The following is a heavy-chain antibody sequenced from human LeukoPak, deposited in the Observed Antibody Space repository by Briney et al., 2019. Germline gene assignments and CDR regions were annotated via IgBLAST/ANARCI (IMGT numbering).Heavy chain of an antibody. J-gene: IGHJ4*02. V-gene: IGHV3-21*01. CDR2: ISSSSSYL. Sequence: GGSLRLSCAASGFTFSSYSMNWVRQAPGKGLEWVSSISSSSSYLYYADSVKGRFTISRDNAKNSLYLQMNNLRAEDTAVYYWARENFYDSSGSSEYDYWGQGTLVTVSS. CDR1: GFTFSSYS. CDR3: ARENFYDSSGSSEYDY. D-gene: IGHD3-22*01.